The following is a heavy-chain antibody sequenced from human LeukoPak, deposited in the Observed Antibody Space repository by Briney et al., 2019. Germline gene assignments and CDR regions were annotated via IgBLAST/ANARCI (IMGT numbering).Heavy chain of an antibody. D-gene: IGHD2/OR15-2a*01. V-gene: IGHV3-7*04. CDR1: GFTFSIYW. J-gene: IGHJ4*02. CDR2: INQDGTEK. CDR3: ARNMGDY. Sequence: GGSLRLSCAASGFTFSIYWMSWVRQAPGKGLEWVANINQDGTEKNYVDSVKGRFTISRDNAKNSLFLQMNSLRAEDTAVYYCARNMGDYWGQGTLVTVSS.